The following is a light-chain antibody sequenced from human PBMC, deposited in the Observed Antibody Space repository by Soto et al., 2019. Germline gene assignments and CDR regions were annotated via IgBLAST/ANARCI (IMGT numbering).Light chain of an antibody. CDR3: QSYDSSLSALYV. CDR2: GNG. CDR1: SSNIGAGYD. J-gene: IGLJ1*01. Sequence: QPVLTQPPSVSGAPGQRVTISCTGSSSNIGAGYDVHWYQQLPGTAPKLLIYGNGNRPSGVPDRFSGSKSGTSASLAITGLQAEDEADYYCQSYDSSLSALYVFGTGTKLTVL. V-gene: IGLV1-40*01.